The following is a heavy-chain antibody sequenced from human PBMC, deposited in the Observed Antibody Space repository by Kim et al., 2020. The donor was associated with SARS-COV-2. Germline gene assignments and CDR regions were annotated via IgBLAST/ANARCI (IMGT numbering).Heavy chain of an antibody. J-gene: IGHJ6*02. V-gene: IGHV4-34*01. Sequence: SETLSLTCAVYGGSFSGYYWSWIRQPPGKGLEWIGEINHSGSTNYNPSLKSRVTISVDTSKNQFSLKLSSVTAADTAVYYCASAPGSAGKYGSGSYSPYYYYYGMDVWGQGTTVTVSS. CDR3: ASAPGSAGKYGSGSYSPYYYYYGMDV. D-gene: IGHD3-10*01. CDR1: GGSFSGYY. CDR2: INHSGST.